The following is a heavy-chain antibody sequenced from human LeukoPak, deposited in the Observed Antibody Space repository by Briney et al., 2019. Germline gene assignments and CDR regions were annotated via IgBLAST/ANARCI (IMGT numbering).Heavy chain of an antibody. CDR1: GYTFTGYY. CDR2: INPNSGGT. J-gene: IGHJ4*02. V-gene: IGHV1-2*02. CDR3: ARDRATIFGVVIATFDY. D-gene: IGHD3-3*01. Sequence: EASVKVSCKASGYTFTGYYMHWVRQAPGQGLEWMGWINPNSGGTNYAQKFQGRVTMTRDTSISTAYMELSRLRSDDTAVYYCARDRATIFGVVIATFDYWGQGTLVTVSS.